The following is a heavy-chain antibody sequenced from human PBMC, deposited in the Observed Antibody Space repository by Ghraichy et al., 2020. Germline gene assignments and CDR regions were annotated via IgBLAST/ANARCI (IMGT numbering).Heavy chain of an antibody. CDR1: GYTFTSYD. V-gene: IGHV1-8*01. CDR2: MNPNSGNT. CDR3: ARGGLYYDFWSGYSDYGMDV. D-gene: IGHD3-3*01. J-gene: IGHJ6*02. Sequence: ASVKVSCKASGYTFTSYDINWVRQATGQGLEWMGWMNPNSGNTGYAQKFQGRVTMTRNTSISTAYMELSSLRSEDTAVYYCARGGLYYDFWSGYSDYGMDVWGQGTTVTVFS.